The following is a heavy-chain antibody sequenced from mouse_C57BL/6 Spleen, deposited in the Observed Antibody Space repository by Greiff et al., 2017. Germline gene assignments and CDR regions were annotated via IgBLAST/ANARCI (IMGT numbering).Heavy chain of an antibody. CDR2: INPYNGGT. J-gene: IGHJ4*01. CDR1: GYTFTDYY. CDR3: ARSSYENAMDY. Sequence: EVQLQQSGPVLVKPGASVKMSCKASGYTFTDYYMNWVKQSHGKSLEWIGVINPYNGGTSYNQKFKGKATLTVDKSSSTAYMELNSLTSEDSAVYYCARSSYENAMDYWGQGTSVTVSS. V-gene: IGHV1-19*01. D-gene: IGHD3-1*01.